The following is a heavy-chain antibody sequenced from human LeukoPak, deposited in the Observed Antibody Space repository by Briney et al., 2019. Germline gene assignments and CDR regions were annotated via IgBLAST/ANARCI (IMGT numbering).Heavy chain of an antibody. CDR3: ARNQVGGYSYVERKIDRYYYYYMDV. CDR2: IYYSGST. D-gene: IGHD5-18*01. V-gene: IGHV4-59*01. CDR1: GGSISSYY. Sequence: SETLSLTCTVSGGSISSYYWSWIRQPPGKGLEWIGYIYYSGSTNYNPSLKSRVTISVDTSKNQFSLKLSSVTAADTAVYYCARNQVGGYSYVERKIDRYYYYYMDVWGKGTTVTVSS. J-gene: IGHJ6*03.